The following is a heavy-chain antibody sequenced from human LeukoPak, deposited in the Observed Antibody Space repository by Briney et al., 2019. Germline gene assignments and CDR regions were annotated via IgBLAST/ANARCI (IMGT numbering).Heavy chain of an antibody. D-gene: IGHD4-17*01. CDR1: GFSFNSYA. CDR3: AKYAPPTTALTRFFDD. CDR2: ISAGNDI. Sequence: GGSLRLSCAASGFSFNSYAMVWVRQTPGKGLEWVSVISAGNDIVYADSVKGRFSISRDSSKNTLYLQMNGLRVEDTAVYYCAKYAPPTTALTRFFDDWGQGTLVTVSS. V-gene: IGHV3-23*01. J-gene: IGHJ4*02.